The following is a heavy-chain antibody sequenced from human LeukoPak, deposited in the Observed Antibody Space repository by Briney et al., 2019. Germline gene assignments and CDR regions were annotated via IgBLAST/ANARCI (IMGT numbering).Heavy chain of an antibody. D-gene: IGHD6-19*01. Sequence: SETLSLTCTVSGGSISSYYWSWIRQPPGKGLEWIGYIYYSGSTNYNPSLKSRVTISVDTSKNQFSLMLSSVTAADTAVYYCARGWIYSSGWSRGYYFDYWGQGALVTVSS. CDR1: GGSISSYY. CDR3: ARGWIYSSGWSRGYYFDY. CDR2: IYYSGST. V-gene: IGHV4-59*01. J-gene: IGHJ4*02.